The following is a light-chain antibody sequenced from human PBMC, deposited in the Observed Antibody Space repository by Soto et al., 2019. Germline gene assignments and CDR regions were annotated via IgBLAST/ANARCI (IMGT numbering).Light chain of an antibody. CDR1: QSVSANY. CDR3: KQYGNSSYT. V-gene: IGKV3-20*01. Sequence: EIVLTQSPGTLALSPGDRATLSCRASQSVSANYVAWYQQKPGQAPRLLIYAASSRATGIPDRFSGSGSGTEFILTNSRLEPEDFVVYDCKQYGNSSYTFGQGTKLEIK. J-gene: IGKJ2*01. CDR2: AAS.